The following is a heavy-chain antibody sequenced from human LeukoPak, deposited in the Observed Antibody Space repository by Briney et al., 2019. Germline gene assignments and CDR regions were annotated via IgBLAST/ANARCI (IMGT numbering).Heavy chain of an antibody. V-gene: IGHV3-7*01. CDR3: ARVGNSCYSLFHYYYYMDV. Sequence: PGGSLRLSCAASGFTFSSYWMSWVRQAPGKGLEGVANIKKDGSEKYYVDSVKGRFTISRDNAKNSLYLQMNSLRAEDTAVYYCARVGNSCYSLFHYYYYMDVWGKGTTVTVSS. D-gene: IGHD3-22*01. CDR1: GFTFSSYW. J-gene: IGHJ6*03. CDR2: IKKDGSEK.